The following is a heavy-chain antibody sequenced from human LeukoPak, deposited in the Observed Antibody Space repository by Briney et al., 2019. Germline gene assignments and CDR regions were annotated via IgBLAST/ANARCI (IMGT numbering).Heavy chain of an antibody. Sequence: PGGSLRLSCAASGFTFSSYSMNWVRQAPGKGQEWVSSISSSSSYIYYADSVKGRFTISRDNAKNSLYLQMNSLRAGDTAVYYCARDGVVVVAATEGGYYYYGMDVWGQGTTVTVSS. J-gene: IGHJ6*02. CDR1: GFTFSSYS. V-gene: IGHV3-21*01. CDR2: ISSSSSYI. CDR3: ARDGVVVVAATEGGYYYYGMDV. D-gene: IGHD2-15*01.